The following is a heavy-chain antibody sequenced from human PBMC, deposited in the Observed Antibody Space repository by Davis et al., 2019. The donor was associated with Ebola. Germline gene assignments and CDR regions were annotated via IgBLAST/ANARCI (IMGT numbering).Heavy chain of an antibody. V-gene: IGHV3-30*18. Sequence: GESLKISCAASGFTFSSYGMHWVRQAPGKGLEWVAVISYDGINKYYADSVKGRFTISRDNSKNTLYLQMNSLRAEDTAVYYCAKGDRMDVWGKGTTVTVSS. CDR3: AKGDRMDV. CDR1: GFTFSSYG. CDR2: ISYDGINK. J-gene: IGHJ6*04.